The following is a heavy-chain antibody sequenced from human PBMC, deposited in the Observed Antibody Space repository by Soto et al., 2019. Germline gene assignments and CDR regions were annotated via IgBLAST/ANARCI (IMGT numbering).Heavy chain of an antibody. CDR3: ARVVCSGVSRHRGDFDH. CDR1: GGTFSSYA. CDR2: IIPIFGTA. V-gene: IGHV1-69*01. D-gene: IGHD2-15*01. J-gene: IGHJ5*02. Sequence: QVQLVQSGAEVKKPGASVRVSCKASGGTFSSYAIRWVRQAPGQGLEWMGGIIPIFGTANYAQKLKGRVTITADESTSTPHMELSRLRSEDTGVYYCARVVCSGVSRHRGDFDHWGQGTLVTVSS.